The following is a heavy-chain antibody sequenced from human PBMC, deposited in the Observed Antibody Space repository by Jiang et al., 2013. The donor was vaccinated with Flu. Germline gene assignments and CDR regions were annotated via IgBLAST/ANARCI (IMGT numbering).Heavy chain of an antibody. D-gene: IGHD2-15*01. J-gene: IGHJ4*02. V-gene: IGHV4-59*08. CDR1: GGSISNYY. CDR3: ARSLQYCSGGRCYQRLDY. CDR2: VYYSGST. Sequence: GPGLVKPSETLSLTCTVSGGSISNYYWSWIRQPPGKGLEWVGYVYYSGSTDYNPSLKSRVTISLDTSRNQFSLKLSSVTAADTAVYYCARSLQYCSGGRCYQRLDYWGQGTLVTVSS.